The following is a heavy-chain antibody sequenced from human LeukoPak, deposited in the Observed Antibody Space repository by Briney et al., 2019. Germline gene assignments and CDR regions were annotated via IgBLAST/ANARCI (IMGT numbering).Heavy chain of an antibody. Sequence: SETLSLTCTVSGGSISSYYWNWIRQPPGKGLEWIGYIYHSGSTNFNPSLKSRVTISVDTSKNQFSLDLSSVTAADTAVYYCVRSFWGYYFDYWGQGILVTVSS. CDR2: IYHSGST. CDR1: GGSISSYY. CDR3: VRSFWGYYFDY. V-gene: IGHV4-59*01. D-gene: IGHD3-16*01. J-gene: IGHJ4*02.